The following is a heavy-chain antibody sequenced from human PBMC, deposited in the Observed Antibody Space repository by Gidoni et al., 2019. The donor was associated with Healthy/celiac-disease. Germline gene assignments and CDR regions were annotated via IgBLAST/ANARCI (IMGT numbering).Heavy chain of an antibody. V-gene: IGHV3-7*03. D-gene: IGHD2-15*01. CDR2: IKQDGSEK. CDR1: GFTFRSYW. J-gene: IGHJ6*02. CDR3: ARDGLGGSYYYYGMDV. Sequence: EVQLVESGGGLVQPGGSLRLSCAASGFTFRSYWMGWVRQAPGKGLGWVANIKQDGSEKYYVDSVKGRFTISRDNAKNSLYLQMNSLRAEDTAVYYCARDGLGGSYYYYGMDVWGQGTTVTVSS.